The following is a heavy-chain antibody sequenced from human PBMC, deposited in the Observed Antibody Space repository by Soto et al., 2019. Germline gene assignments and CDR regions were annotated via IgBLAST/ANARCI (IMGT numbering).Heavy chain of an antibody. V-gene: IGHV3-30-3*01. CDR3: ASGGAGAFDY. J-gene: IGHJ4*02. CDR1: GFTFSSYA. CDR2: ISYDGSNK. D-gene: IGHD1-26*01. Sequence: GGSLRLSCAASGFTFSSYAMHWVRQAPGKGLEWVAVISYDGSNKYYADSVKGRFTISRDNSKNTLYLQMNSLRAEDTAVYYCASGGAGAFDYWRQGTLVTVSS.